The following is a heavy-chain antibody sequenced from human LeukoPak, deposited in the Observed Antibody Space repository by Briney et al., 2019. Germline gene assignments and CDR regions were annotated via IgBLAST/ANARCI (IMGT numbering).Heavy chain of an antibody. D-gene: IGHD3-3*01. CDR2: ISGSGGST. V-gene: IGHV3-23*01. CDR3: AKGLGVVIDFLVFDN. J-gene: IGHJ4*02. Sequence: GGSLRLSCAASGLTFSSYAMSWVRQAPGKGLEWVSAISGSGGSTYYADSVKGRFTFSRDNSKNTLYLQMNSLRAEDTAIYYCAKGLGVVIDFLVFDNWGQGTLVTVSS. CDR1: GLTFSSYA.